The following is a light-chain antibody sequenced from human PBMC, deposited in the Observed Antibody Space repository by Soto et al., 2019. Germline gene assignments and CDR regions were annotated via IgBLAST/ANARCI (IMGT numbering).Light chain of an antibody. V-gene: IGKV1-17*02. CDR1: QDIRND. Sequence: DIQMTQSPSSLSASVGDSVTITCRPSQDIRNDLGWFQVKPGKAPKSLIYAASRLQSGVPSRFSGSVSETEFSLTIINLQPEDFATYFCVQYNIYPWTFGQGTKVEI. CDR2: AAS. J-gene: IGKJ1*01. CDR3: VQYNIYPWT.